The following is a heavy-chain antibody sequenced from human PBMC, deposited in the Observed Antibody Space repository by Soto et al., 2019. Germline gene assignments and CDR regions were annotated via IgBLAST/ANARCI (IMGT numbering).Heavy chain of an antibody. CDR3: ARRLYYHDSSGYSYDAFDI. V-gene: IGHV5-10-1*01. CDR2: IDPSDSYT. CDR1: GYSFTSHW. Sequence: GESLKISCKCSGYSFTSHWINWVRQMPGKGLEWMGRIDPSDSYTNYSPSFQGHVTISADKSTSTAYLQWSSLKASDTAMYYCARRLYYHDSSGYSYDAFDIWGQGTMVTVSS. J-gene: IGHJ3*02. D-gene: IGHD3-22*01.